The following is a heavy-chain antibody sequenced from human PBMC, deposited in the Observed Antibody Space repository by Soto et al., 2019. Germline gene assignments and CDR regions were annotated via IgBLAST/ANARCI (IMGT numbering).Heavy chain of an antibody. V-gene: IGHV3-74*01. J-gene: IGHJ4*02. D-gene: IGHD6-13*01. CDR2: IDTSGHST. CDR3: AKDSWYFDL. CDR1: GFVFTNFW. Sequence: VGSLRLSCEASGFVFTNFWMHWVRHVPGKGLVWVARIDTSGHSTNYAESVKGRFTISRDNAKNTVSLQMNSLRVEDTGVYYCAKDSWYFDLWSQGSQVTVSS.